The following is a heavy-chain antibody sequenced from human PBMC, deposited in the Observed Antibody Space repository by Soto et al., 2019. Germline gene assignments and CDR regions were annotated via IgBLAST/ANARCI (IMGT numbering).Heavy chain of an antibody. CDR2: IYPRDSDT. CDR3: ARHKMSAKNPDHFDI. J-gene: IGHJ3*02. Sequence: GEALKISCKCSGYTFTTYFIVFVRQMPGKGLEWMGIIYPRDSDTRYSPSFQGQVTISADNSIATAYLQWNSLKASDTAMYYCARHKMSAKNPDHFDIWGQWTLVTVSS. CDR1: GYTFTTYF. V-gene: IGHV5-51*01.